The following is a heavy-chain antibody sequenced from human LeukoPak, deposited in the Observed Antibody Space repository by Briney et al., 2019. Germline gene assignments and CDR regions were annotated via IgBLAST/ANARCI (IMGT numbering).Heavy chain of an antibody. J-gene: IGHJ4*02. V-gene: IGHV4-38-2*02. CDR3: ARDLEYSSSSD. Sequence: SETLSLTCTVSGYSISSGYYWGWIGQPPGKGLEWIGSIYHSGSTYYNPSLKSRVTISVDTSKNQFSLKLSSVTAADTAVYYCARDLEYSSSSDWGQGTLVTVSS. D-gene: IGHD6-6*01. CDR1: GYSISSGYY. CDR2: IYHSGST.